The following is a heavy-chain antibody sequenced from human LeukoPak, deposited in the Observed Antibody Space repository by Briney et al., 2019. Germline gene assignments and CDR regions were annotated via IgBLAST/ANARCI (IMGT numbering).Heavy chain of an antibody. CDR2: ISYDGSNK. Sequence: PGRSLRLSCAASGFTFSSYAMHWVRQAPGKGLEWVAVISYDGSNKYYADCVKGRFTISRDNSKNTLYLQMNSLRAEDTAVYYCATRAGTGAFDIWGQGTMVTVSS. V-gene: IGHV3-30*04. CDR1: GFTFSSYA. J-gene: IGHJ3*02. CDR3: ATRAGTGAFDI.